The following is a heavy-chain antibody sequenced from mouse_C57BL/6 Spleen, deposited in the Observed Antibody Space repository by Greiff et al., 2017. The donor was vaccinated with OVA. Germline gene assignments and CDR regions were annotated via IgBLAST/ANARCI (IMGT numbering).Heavy chain of an antibody. J-gene: IGHJ4*01. CDR1: GYTFTSYW. CDR3: AICYGNYDYYAMDY. Sequence: QVQLQQPGAELVRPGSSVKLSCKASGYTFTSYWMHWVKQRPIQGLEWIGNIDPSDSETHYNQKFKDKATLSVDKSSSTAYMQLSRLTSEDSAVYYCAICYGNYDYYAMDYWGQGTSVTVSS. V-gene: IGHV1-52*01. D-gene: IGHD2-1*01. CDR2: IDPSDSET.